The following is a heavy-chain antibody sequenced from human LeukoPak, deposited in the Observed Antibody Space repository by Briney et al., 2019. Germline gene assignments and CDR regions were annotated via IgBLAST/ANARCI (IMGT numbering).Heavy chain of an antibody. V-gene: IGHV1-69*05. J-gene: IGHJ4*02. CDR2: IIPIFGTA. D-gene: IGHD4-17*01. CDR3: ARGATVPSPFDY. Sequence: SVKVSCKASGGTFSSYAISWVRQAPGQGLEWMGGIIPIFGTANYAQKLQGRVTMTTDTSTSTAYMELRSLRSDDTAIYYCARGATVPSPFDYWGQGTLVTVSS. CDR1: GGTFSSYA.